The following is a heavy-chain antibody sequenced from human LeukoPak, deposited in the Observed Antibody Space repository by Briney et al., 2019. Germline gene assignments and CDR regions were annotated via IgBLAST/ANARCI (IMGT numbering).Heavy chain of an antibody. Sequence: ASVKVSCKASGYTLSTYDMHWVRQAPGQGLEWMAIINPSAGSTDYARKFQGRVTVTRDTSTSTVYMELSSLTSEDTAVYYCARVPNWRYYLDYWGQGTLVTVSS. J-gene: IGHJ4*02. CDR3: ARVPNWRYYLDY. CDR2: INPSAGST. D-gene: IGHD2-8*01. CDR1: GYTLSTYD. V-gene: IGHV1-46*01.